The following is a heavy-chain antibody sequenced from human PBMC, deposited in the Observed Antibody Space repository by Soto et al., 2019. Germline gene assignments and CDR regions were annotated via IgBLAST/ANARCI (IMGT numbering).Heavy chain of an antibody. J-gene: IGHJ4*02. CDR3: AKGPAVTTVGDY. D-gene: IGHD4-4*01. CDR2: ISGNSGSI. V-gene: IGHV3-9*01. Sequence: EVQLVESRGGLVQPGRSLRLSCAASGFTFDDYAMHWVRQAPGKGLEWVSGISGNSGSIGYADSVKGRFTISRDNAKNSLYLQMNSLRAEDTALYYCAKGPAVTTVGDYWGQGTLVTVSS. CDR1: GFTFDDYA.